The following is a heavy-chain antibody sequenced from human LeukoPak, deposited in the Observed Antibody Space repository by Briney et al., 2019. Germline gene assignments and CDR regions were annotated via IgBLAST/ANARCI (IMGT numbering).Heavy chain of an antibody. CDR3: ARRRHYDILTGYTAAYYFDY. CDR2: IYPCDSDT. D-gene: IGHD3-9*01. Sequence: GESLKISCKGSGYSFTSYWIGWVRQMPGKGLEWMGIIYPCDSDTRYSPSFQGQVTISADKSISTAYLQWSSLKASDTAMYYCARRRHYDILTGYTAAYYFDYWGQGTLVTVSS. CDR1: GYSFTSYW. V-gene: IGHV5-51*01. J-gene: IGHJ4*02.